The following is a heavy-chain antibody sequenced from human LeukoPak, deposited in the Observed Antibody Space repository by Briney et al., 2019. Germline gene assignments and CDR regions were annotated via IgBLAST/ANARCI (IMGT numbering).Heavy chain of an antibody. CDR2: IYSGGST. CDR1: GFTVSSNY. D-gene: IGHD2-2*01. J-gene: IGHJ4*02. CDR3: ARGAIPSLEYYFDY. Sequence: GGSLRLFCAASGFTVSSNYMSWVRQAPGKGLEWVSVIYSGGSTYYADSVKGRFTISRDNSKNTLYLQMNSLRAEDTAVYYCARGAIPSLEYYFDYWGQGTLVTVSS. V-gene: IGHV3-53*01.